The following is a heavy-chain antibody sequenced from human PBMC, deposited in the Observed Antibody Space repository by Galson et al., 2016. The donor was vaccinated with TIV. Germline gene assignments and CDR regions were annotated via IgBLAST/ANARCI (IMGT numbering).Heavy chain of an antibody. D-gene: IGHD3-3*01. CDR2: VNPSGGRT. Sequence: SVKVSCKASGYIFTTYYIHWVRQAPGQGLEWMGVVNPSGGRTSYAQKFQGRVIMTRDTSTSTVHMELTSLRSEDTAVYYCARESGETVLGVVIRSVFDYWGQRSLVTVSS. CDR1: GYIFTTYY. V-gene: IGHV1-46*01. J-gene: IGHJ4*02. CDR3: ARESGETVLGVVIRSVFDY.